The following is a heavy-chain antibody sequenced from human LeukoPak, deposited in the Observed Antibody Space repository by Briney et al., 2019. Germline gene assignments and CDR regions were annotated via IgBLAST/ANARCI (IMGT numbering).Heavy chain of an antibody. CDR2: VDNYGCGQ. J-gene: IGHJ4*01. CDR3: ARDGSGSIDLDH. V-gene: IGHV3-74*01. D-gene: IGHD3-3*01. Sequence: GGSLRLFWSASGFTYSAYWMHWVRQAPGKGLVWVSYVDNYGCGQGYVDSVKGRFTISRDNPKNTVYLAKNSLRVDATAVYYRARDGSGSIDLDHWGQGTMVTVSS. CDR1: GFTYSAYW.